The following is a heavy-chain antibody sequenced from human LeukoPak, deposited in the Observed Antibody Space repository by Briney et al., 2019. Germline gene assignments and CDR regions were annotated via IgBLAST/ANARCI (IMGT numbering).Heavy chain of an antibody. J-gene: IGHJ4*02. V-gene: IGHV4-34*01. D-gene: IGHD2-21*01. CDR3: ARIRCGHSGSVCYNH. CDR1: GVSINDYY. CDR2: ISHTEGT. Sequence: SEALSLTCGVFGVSINDYYWSWIRQSPGKGLEWIGEISHTEGTRYNPSLESRVTMSVGTSENQLSLKLIFVAAADTAVYYCARIRCGHSGSVCYNHWGLGTLVTVSS.